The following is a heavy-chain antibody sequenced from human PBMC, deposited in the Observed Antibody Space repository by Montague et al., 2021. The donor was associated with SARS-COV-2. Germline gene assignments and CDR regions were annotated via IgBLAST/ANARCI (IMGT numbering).Heavy chain of an antibody. Sequence: TLSLTCTVSGGSISNGGYYCSWIRQHSGKGLEWIGYMYDSGSTYYNPSLTSRVTMSLDTSKSQFSLKLSSVTAADTAVYYCARGDGVVVAAPYIWGQGTMVTVSS. CDR2: MYDSGST. V-gene: IGHV4-31*03. CDR1: GGSISNGGYY. J-gene: IGHJ3*02. CDR3: ARGDGVVVAAPYI. D-gene: IGHD2-15*01.